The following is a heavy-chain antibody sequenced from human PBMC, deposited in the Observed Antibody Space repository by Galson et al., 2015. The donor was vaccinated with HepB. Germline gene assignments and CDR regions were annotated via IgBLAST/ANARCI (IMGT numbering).Heavy chain of an antibody. D-gene: IGHD3-3*01. CDR1: GFTFSSYG. Sequence: SLRLSCAASGFTFSSYGMHWVRQAPGKGLEWVAVISYDGSNKYYADSVKGRFTISRDNSKNTLYLQMNSLRAEDTAVYYCAKTLRPLLFLDSMDVWGQGTTVTVSS. J-gene: IGHJ6*02. CDR3: AKTLRPLLFLDSMDV. CDR2: ISYDGSNK. V-gene: IGHV3-30*18.